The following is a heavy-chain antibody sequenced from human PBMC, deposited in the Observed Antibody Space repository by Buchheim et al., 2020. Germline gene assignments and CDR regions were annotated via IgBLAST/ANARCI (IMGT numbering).Heavy chain of an antibody. Sequence: EVQLVESGGGLVQPGGSLRLSCAVSEFTFSIYWMSWVRQAPGKGLEWVAHINQDGSEKYYVDSVKGRFTISRDNAKNSLYLQMNSLRDEDTAVYYCARDYHITGTSYYYYYYGMDVWGQGTT. V-gene: IGHV3-7*01. CDR2: INQDGSEK. CDR3: ARDYHITGTSYYYYYYGMDV. CDR1: EFTFSIYW. J-gene: IGHJ6*02. D-gene: IGHD1-20*01.